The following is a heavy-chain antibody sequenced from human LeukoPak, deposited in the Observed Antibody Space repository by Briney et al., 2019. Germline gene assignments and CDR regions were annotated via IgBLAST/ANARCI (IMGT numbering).Heavy chain of an antibody. CDR3: AKGAMVRGVLDY. CDR2: ISNSGEST. D-gene: IGHD3-10*01. Sequence: GGSLRLSCAASGFTFSSYAMNWVRQAPGKGLKWVSTISNSGESTYYADSVKGRFTISRDNSKNTLFLQMNSLRAEDTAVYYCAKGAMVRGVLDYWGQGTLVTVSS. J-gene: IGHJ4*02. CDR1: GFTFSSYA. V-gene: IGHV3-23*01.